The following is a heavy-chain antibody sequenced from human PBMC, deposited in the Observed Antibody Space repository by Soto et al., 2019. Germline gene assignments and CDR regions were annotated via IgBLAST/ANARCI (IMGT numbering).Heavy chain of an antibody. CDR3: ARSAQWDGFDP. CDR2: ISYSGRT. CDR1: AGSISTFNYY. D-gene: IGHD2-8*01. J-gene: IGHJ3*01. V-gene: IGHV4-31*03. Sequence: QVQLQESGPGLVRPSQTLSLTCTVSAGSISTFNYYWSWIRQHPEKGLEWIGDISYSGRTFYHSSLKIRVTISLDTSKKRFALTLTSVTAADTAVYYCARSAQWDGFDPWGQGTMVTVSS.